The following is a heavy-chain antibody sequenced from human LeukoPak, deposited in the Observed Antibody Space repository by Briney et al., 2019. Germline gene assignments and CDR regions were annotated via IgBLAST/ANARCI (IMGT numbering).Heavy chain of an antibody. CDR3: AKDVEVCTGGSCYWTTFDS. CDR1: GFTFSSYP. D-gene: IGHD2-15*01. Sequence: QPGGSLRLSCAASGFTFSSYPMSWVRQAPGKGLEWVSTISGSAGASYYADSVKGRFAISRDNSKNTLYLQMNGLRAEDTAIYYCAKDVEVCTGGSCYWTTFDSWGQGTLVSVSS. J-gene: IGHJ4*02. CDR2: ISGSAGAS. V-gene: IGHV3-23*01.